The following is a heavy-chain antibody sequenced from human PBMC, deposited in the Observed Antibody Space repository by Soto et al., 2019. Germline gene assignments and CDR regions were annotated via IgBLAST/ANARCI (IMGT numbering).Heavy chain of an antibody. J-gene: IGHJ4*02. CDR1: GYTFTSYA. D-gene: IGHD6-19*01. Sequence: ASVKVSCKASGYTFTSYAMHWGRQAPGQRLEWMGWINAGNGNTKYSQKFQSRVTITRDTSASTAYMELSSLRSEDTAVYYCAIDRRGSSGWYRGFDYWGQGTLVTVSS. CDR2: INAGNGNT. CDR3: AIDRRGSSGWYRGFDY. V-gene: IGHV1-3*01.